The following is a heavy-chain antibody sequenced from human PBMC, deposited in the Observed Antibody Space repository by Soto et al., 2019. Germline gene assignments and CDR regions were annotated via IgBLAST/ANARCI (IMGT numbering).Heavy chain of an antibody. CDR1: GNTFTSYD. Sequence: ASVKVSCKASGNTFTSYDINWVRQAAGQGLEWMGWMNPNSGNTGYAQKFQGRVTMTRNTSISTAYMELSSLRSEDTAVYYCARALRYSGYDLKDYWGQGTLVTVSS. J-gene: IGHJ4*02. V-gene: IGHV1-8*01. D-gene: IGHD5-12*01. CDR3: ARALRYSGYDLKDY. CDR2: MNPNSGNT.